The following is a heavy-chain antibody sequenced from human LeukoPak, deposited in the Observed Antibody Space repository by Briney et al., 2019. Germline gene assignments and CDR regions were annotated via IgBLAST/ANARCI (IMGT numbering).Heavy chain of an antibody. CDR1: GGSFSGYY. J-gene: IGHJ4*02. V-gene: IGHV4-34*01. Sequence: PSETLSLTCAVYGGSFSGYYWSWIRQPPGKGLEWIGEINHSGSTNYNPSLKSRVTISVDTSKNQFSLKLSSVTAADTAVYYCARAPLGYSITYYFDYWGQGTLVTVSS. CDR2: INHSGST. CDR3: ARAPLGYSITYYFDY. D-gene: IGHD5-12*01.